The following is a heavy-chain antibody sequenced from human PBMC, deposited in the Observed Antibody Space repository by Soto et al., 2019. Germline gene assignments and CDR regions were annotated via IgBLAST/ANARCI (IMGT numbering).Heavy chain of an antibody. D-gene: IGHD3-3*01. CDR1: GGSISSYY. Sequence: SETLSLTCTVSGGSISSYYWSWIRRPPGKGPEWIGYIYYSGTTNYNPSLTSRVTMSVDTSKNQFSLKLTSVTAADTAVYYCAREPAWSGYCEDWGQGTLVTVSS. CDR3: AREPAWSGYCED. V-gene: IGHV4-59*01. J-gene: IGHJ4*02. CDR2: IYYSGTT.